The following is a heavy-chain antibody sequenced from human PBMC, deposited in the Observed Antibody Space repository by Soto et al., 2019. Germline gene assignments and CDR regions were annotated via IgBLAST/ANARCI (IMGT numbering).Heavy chain of an antibody. CDR1: EAPCSYA. J-gene: IGHJ5*02. V-gene: IGHV1-69*06. Sequence: SVKVSCKASEAPCSYAISWVRQAPGQGLEWMGGIIPIFGTANYAQKFQGRVTITADKSTSTAYMELSSLRSEDTAVYYCARDLKASRAFDPWGQGTLVTVSS. CDR2: IIPIFGTA. CDR3: ARDLKASRAFDP.